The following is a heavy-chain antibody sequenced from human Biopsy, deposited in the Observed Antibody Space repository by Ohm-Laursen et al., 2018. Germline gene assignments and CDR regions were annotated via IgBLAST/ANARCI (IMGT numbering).Heavy chain of an antibody. CDR1: GYTFTSYD. CDR2: MNPNSGNT. J-gene: IGHJ4*02. CDR3: ARVPSTTRSRDY. Sequence: ASVKVSCKASGYTFTSYDINWVRQATGQGLEWMGWMNPNSGNTGYAQKFQGRVTMARNTSISTAYMELSSLRSEDTAVYYCARVPSTTRSRDYWGQGTLVTVSS. V-gene: IGHV1-8*01. D-gene: IGHD2-2*01.